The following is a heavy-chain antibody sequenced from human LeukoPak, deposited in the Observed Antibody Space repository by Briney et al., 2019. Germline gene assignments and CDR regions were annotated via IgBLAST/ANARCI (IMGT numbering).Heavy chain of an antibody. D-gene: IGHD3-10*01. CDR3: ARVGDGSAFDI. CDR2: IDPSGGST. Sequence: ATVKVSCKASGYTFTTCYLHWVRPAPGQGREWMAMIDPSGGSTTYAQKFQGRVTMTRDTATSTVYMELSSLRSDDTAVYYCARVGDGSAFDIWGQGTMVTVSS. CDR1: GYTFTTCY. V-gene: IGHV1-46*01. J-gene: IGHJ3*02.